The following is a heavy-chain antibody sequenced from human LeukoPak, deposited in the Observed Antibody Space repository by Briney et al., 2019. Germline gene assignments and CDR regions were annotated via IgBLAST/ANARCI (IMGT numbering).Heavy chain of an antibody. CDR1: GYTFTSYG. J-gene: IGHJ5*02. V-gene: IGHV1-18*01. D-gene: IGHD2-2*01. Sequence: ASVKVSCKASGYTFTSYGISWVRQAPGQGLEWMGWISAYNGNTNYAQKLQGRVTMTTDTSTSTAYMELSSLRSDDTAVYYCARAGYCSSTSCPGWFDPWGQGTLVTVSS. CDR2: ISAYNGNT. CDR3: ARAGYCSSTSCPGWFDP.